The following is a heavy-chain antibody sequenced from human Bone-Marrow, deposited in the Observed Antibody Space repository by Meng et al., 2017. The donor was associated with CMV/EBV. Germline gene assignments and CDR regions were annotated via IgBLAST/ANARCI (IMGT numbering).Heavy chain of an antibody. D-gene: IGHD7-27*01. CDR1: GFTFSSYA. Sequence: GESLKISCAASGFTFSSYAMHWVRQAPGKGLEWVAVISYDGSNKYYADSVKGRFTISRDNSKNTLYLQMNNLRAEDTAVYYCASEAGDGGYFDSWGQGTLVTVSS. CDR3: ASEAGDGGYFDS. J-gene: IGHJ4*02. V-gene: IGHV3-30-3*01. CDR2: ISYDGSNK.